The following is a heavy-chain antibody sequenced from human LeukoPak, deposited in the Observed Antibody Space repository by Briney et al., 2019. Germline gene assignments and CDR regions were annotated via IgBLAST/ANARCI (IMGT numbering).Heavy chain of an antibody. D-gene: IGHD3-22*01. CDR2: INPSGGST. CDR3: ARGRHYYDSSDYYYEGDAFDI. V-gene: IGHV1-46*01. CDR1: GYTFTSYY. J-gene: IGHJ3*02. Sequence: ASVKVSCKASGYTFTSYYMHWVRQAPGQGLQWMGIINPSGGSTSYAQKFQGRVTMTRDMSTSTVYMELSSLRSEDTAVYYCARGRHYYDSSDYYYEGDAFDIWGQGTMVTVSS.